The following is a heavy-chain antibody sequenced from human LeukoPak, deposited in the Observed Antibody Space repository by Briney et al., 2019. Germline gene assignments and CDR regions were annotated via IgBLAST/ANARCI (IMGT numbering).Heavy chain of an antibody. V-gene: IGHV4-4*07. CDR1: SGSFDTWY. CDR2: IYPNGTT. J-gene: IGHJ4*02. D-gene: IGHD1-1*01. Sequence: SETLSLTCSVSSGSFDTWYWSWIRQPAGKGLEWIGRIYPNGTTDCNPSLKSRLTMSIDTSRSQFSLKLSSVTAADTFVYFCGCGRDNWGIQPKYFFDYWGQGALVTVSS. CDR3: GCGRDNWGIQPKYFFDY.